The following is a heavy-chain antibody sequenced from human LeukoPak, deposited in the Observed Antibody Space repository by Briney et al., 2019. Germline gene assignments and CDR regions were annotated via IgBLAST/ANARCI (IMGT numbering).Heavy chain of an antibody. J-gene: IGHJ4*02. CDR1: GFTFSSYG. CDR2: ISASGGNT. Sequence: GGSLRLSCAASGFTFSSYGMNWVRQAPGKGLEWVSTISASGGNTYYADSVKGRFTISRDNAKNSLYLQMNSLRAEDTAVYYCARGSYGDQPYYFDYWGQGTLVTVSS. D-gene: IGHD4-17*01. V-gene: IGHV3-21*04. CDR3: ARGSYGDQPYYFDY.